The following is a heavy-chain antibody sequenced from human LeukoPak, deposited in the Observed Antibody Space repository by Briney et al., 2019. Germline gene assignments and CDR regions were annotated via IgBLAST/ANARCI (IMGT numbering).Heavy chain of an antibody. CDR2: IISKANSYAT. V-gene: IGHV3-73*01. D-gene: IGHD3-3*01. CDR1: GFTFSGSA. CDR3: TRHAGGYDFWSGSNWFDP. Sequence: GGSRKLSWAASGFTFSGSARQWVRQASGKGVEGVGRIISKANSYATAYAASVKGRFTISRDDSKNTAYLQMHSLKTEDTAVYYCTRHAGGYDFWSGSNWFDPWGQGTLVTVSS. J-gene: IGHJ5*02.